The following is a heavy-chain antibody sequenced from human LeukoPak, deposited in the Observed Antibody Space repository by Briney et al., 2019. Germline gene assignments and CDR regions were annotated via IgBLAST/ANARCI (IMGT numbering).Heavy chain of an antibody. CDR3: SRVGEDSSRHYLFDP. CDR1: GFTFSSYW. D-gene: IGHD3-22*01. V-gene: IGHV3-7*01. CDR2: IKQDGSEK. Sequence: GGSLSLSCAASGFTFSSYWMSWVRQAPGKGLEWLANIKQDGSEKHYVDSVKGRFTISRDNAKNSLYLQMNSVRAEYTAVCYCSRVGEDSSRHYLFDPWGQGTLVTVSS. J-gene: IGHJ5*02.